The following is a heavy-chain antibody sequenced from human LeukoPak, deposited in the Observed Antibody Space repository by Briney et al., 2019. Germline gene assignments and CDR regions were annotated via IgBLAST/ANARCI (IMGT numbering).Heavy chain of an antibody. D-gene: IGHD6-13*01. CDR1: GGPMTGREYF. Sequence: SQTLSLTCSVSGGPMTGREYFWSWIRQPPGRGLEWIGHISYSGTPSSNPSLKSRVMISLDTPKKQFSLKLSSVTAADTAVYYCAREVLSAGGTDKAGLQHWGQGTLVTVSS. V-gene: IGHV4-30-4*08. CDR3: AREVLSAGGTDKAGLQH. J-gene: IGHJ1*01. CDR2: ISYSGTP.